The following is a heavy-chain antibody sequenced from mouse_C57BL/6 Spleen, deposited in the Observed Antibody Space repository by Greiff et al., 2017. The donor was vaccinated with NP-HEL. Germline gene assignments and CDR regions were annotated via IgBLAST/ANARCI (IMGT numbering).Heavy chain of an antibody. CDR3: AKSLRQLRLPWFAY. J-gene: IGHJ3*01. CDR1: GYTFTSYW. V-gene: IGHV1-50*01. D-gene: IGHD3-2*02. CDR2: IDPSDSYT. Sequence: QVQLQQPGAELVKPGASVKLSCKASGYTFTSYWMQWVKQRPGQGLEWIGEIDPSDSYTNYNQKFKGKATLTVDPSSSTAYMQLSSLTSEDSAVYYCAKSLRQLRLPWFAYWGQGTLVTVSA.